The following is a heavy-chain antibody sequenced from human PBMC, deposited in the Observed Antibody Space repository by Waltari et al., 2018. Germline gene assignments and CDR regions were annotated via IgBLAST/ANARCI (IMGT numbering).Heavy chain of an antibody. Sequence: QVQLQESGPGLVKPSETLSLTCTVSGGSISSHYWSWLRQPPGKGLEWIGYIYYSGSTNYNPSLKSRVTISVDTSKNQFSLKLSSVTAADTAVYYCARGVTAAGTGVIEDYWGQGTLVTVSS. CDR3: ARGVTAAGTGVIEDY. D-gene: IGHD6-13*01. CDR1: GGSISSHY. J-gene: IGHJ4*02. CDR2: IYYSGST. V-gene: IGHV4-59*11.